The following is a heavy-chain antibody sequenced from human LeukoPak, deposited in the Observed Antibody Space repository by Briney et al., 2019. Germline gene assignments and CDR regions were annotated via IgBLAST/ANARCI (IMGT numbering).Heavy chain of an antibody. Sequence: PGGSLRLSCAASGFTFSSYNMNWVRQAPGKGLEWVSSITSGSSYIYYADSVKGRFTISRDNAKNSLYLQMNSLRAEDTAVYYCARDPASATNYFDYWGQGTLVTVSS. CDR1: GFTFSSYN. CDR2: ITSGSSYI. V-gene: IGHV3-21*01. CDR3: ARDPASATNYFDY. J-gene: IGHJ4*02.